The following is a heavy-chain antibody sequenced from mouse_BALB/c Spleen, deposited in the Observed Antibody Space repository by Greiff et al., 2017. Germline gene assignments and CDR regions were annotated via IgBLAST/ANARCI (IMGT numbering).Heavy chain of an antibody. J-gene: IGHJ4*01. V-gene: IGHV1S81*02. CDR2: INPSNGGT. CDR3: TRLGPSYYAMDY. CDR1: GYTFTSYY. Sequence: VQLQQPGAELVKPGASVKLSCKASGYTFTSYYMYWVKQRPGQGLEWIGGINPSNGGTNFNEKFKSKATLTVDKSSSTAYMQLSSLTSEDSAVYYCTRLGPSYYAMDYWGQGTSVTVSS.